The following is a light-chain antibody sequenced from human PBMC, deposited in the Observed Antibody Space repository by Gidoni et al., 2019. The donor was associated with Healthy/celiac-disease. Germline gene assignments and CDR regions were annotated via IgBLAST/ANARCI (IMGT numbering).Light chain of an antibody. CDR2: KAS. J-gene: IGKJ1*01. V-gene: IGKV1-5*03. Sequence: DIQMTQSPSTLSASVGDRVTITCRASQRISSWLAWYQQKPGKASNLLIYKASSLESGVPSRFSGSGSGTEFTLTISSLQPDDFATYYCQQYNSYSATFGQGTKVEIK. CDR3: QQYNSYSAT. CDR1: QRISSW.